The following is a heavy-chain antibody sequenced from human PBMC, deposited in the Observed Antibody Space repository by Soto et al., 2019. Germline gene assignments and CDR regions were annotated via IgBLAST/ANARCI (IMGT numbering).Heavy chain of an antibody. D-gene: IGHD1-20*01. CDR1: GGSISSGGYY. V-gene: IGHV4-31*03. CDR2: IYYSGST. J-gene: IGHJ6*02. CDR3: AREPNWNDPEYYYGMDV. Sequence: QVQLQESGPGLVKPSQTLSLTCTVSGGSISSGGYYWSWIRQHPGKGLEWIGYIYYSGSTYYNPSLKSRVSISVDTSKNQFSLKLSSVTAADTAVYYCAREPNWNDPEYYYGMDVWGQGTTVTVSS.